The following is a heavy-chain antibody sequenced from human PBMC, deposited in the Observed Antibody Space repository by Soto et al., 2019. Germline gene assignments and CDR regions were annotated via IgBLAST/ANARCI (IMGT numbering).Heavy chain of an antibody. CDR1: GGTFSSYA. Sequence: QVQLVQSGAEVKKPGSSVKVSCKASGGTFSSYAISWGRQAPGQGLGWMGGIIPIFGTANYAQKFQGRGTITADESTSTAYMELSSLRSEDTAVYYCARGGEWWELLNFDYWGQGTLVTVSS. D-gene: IGHD1-26*01. CDR3: ARGGEWWELLNFDY. CDR2: IIPIFGTA. V-gene: IGHV1-69*01. J-gene: IGHJ4*02.